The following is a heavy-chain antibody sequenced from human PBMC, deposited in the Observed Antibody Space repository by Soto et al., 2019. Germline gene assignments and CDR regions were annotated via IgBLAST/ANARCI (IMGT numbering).Heavy chain of an antibody. CDR3: VRQSGYFNWFDP. Sequence: SETLSLTCAVSSGSISSSNWWSWVRQPPGKGLEWIGEIYHSGSTNYNPSLKSRVTISVDKSKNQFSLKLSSVTAADTAVYYCVRQSGYFNWFDPWGQGTLVTVSS. CDR2: IYHSGST. CDR1: SGSISSSNW. D-gene: IGHD3-22*01. J-gene: IGHJ5*02. V-gene: IGHV4-4*02.